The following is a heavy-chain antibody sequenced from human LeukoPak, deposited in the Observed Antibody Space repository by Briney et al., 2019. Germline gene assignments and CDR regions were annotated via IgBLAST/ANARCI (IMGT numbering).Heavy chain of an antibody. V-gene: IGHV4-4*07. Sequence: SETLPLTCAVSGDSMRKWCWSWIRQPAGKGLEWIGRIFATGDTNYNPSLKSRVTMSVDTSKNQFSLKLSSVTAADTAVYYCARDPMYSSSWYYFDYWGQGTLVTVSS. D-gene: IGHD6-13*01. CDR3: ARDPMYSSSWYYFDY. J-gene: IGHJ4*02. CDR1: GDSMRKWC. CDR2: IFATGDT.